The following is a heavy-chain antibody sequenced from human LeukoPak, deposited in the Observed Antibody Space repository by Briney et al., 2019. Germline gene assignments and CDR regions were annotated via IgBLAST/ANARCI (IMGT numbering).Heavy chain of an antibody. J-gene: IGHJ4*02. CDR2: ISAYNGNT. Sequence: ASVKVSCKASGYTFTSYGISWVRQVPGQGLEWMGWISAYNGNTNYAQKLQGRVTMTTDTSTSTAYMELRSLGSDDTAVYYCARVPAKYSSVVRLNYWGQGTLVTVSP. V-gene: IGHV1-18*01. CDR1: GYTFTSYG. D-gene: IGHD6-19*01. CDR3: ARVPAKYSSVVRLNY.